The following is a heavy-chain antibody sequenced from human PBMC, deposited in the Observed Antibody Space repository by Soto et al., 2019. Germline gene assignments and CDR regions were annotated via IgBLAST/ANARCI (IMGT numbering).Heavy chain of an antibody. D-gene: IGHD2-15*01. CDR1: GFTFSSYG. Sequence: GGSLRLSCAASGFTFSSYGMHWVRQAPGKGLEWVAVISYEGSNKYYADTVKGRFTNSRDNSKNTLYLQMNSLRAEETAVYYCAKDGALGYCSGGSCYGMDVWGQGTTVTVSS. CDR3: AKDGALGYCSGGSCYGMDV. V-gene: IGHV3-30*18. CDR2: ISYEGSNK. J-gene: IGHJ6*02.